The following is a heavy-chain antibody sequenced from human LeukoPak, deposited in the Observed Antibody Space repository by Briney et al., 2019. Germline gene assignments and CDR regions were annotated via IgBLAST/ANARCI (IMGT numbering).Heavy chain of an antibody. CDR1: GGSISSYY. Sequence: SETLSLTCTVSGGSISSYYWSWIRQPPGKGVEWIGYIYYSGITNYNPSLKSRVTISVDTSKNQFSLKLRFVTAADTAVYYCARDGRATVVTPERAFDIWGQGTMVTVSS. CDR3: ARDGRATVVTPERAFDI. J-gene: IGHJ3*02. V-gene: IGHV4-59*01. D-gene: IGHD4-23*01. CDR2: IYYSGIT.